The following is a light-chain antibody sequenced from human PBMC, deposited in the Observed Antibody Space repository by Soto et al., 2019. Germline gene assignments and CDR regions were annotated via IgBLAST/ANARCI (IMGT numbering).Light chain of an antibody. CDR3: QQYNSYPFT. J-gene: IGKJ3*01. CDR2: AAS. CDR1: QSISTC. V-gene: IGKV1-5*03. Sequence: DIKLTQSPSTLSASIGDRVTITCRASQSISTCLDWYQQQPGKAPNLLIYAASSLESGVPSRFSGSGSGTDFPLTISSLQPDDFATYYCQQYNSYPFTFGQGTKVDIK.